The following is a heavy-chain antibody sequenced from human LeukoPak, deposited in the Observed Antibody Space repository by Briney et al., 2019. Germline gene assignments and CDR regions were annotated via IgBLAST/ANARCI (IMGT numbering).Heavy chain of an antibody. D-gene: IGHD3-22*01. CDR2: INPSGGSA. V-gene: IGHV1-46*01. CDR1: GYTFTRYY. J-gene: IGHJ4*02. CDR3: ARIADYDNSGYLSY. Sequence: ASVKVSCKASGYTFTRYYMHWVRQAPGQGLEWMGIINPSGGSARYAQKFQGRVTVTRDTSTSTVYMEVSSLRSEDTAVYYCARIADYDNSGYLSYWGQGNLVPV.